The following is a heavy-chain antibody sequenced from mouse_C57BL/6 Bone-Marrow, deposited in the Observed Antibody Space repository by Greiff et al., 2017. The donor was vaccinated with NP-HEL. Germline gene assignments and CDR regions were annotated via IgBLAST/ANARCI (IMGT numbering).Heavy chain of an antibody. D-gene: IGHD1-1*01. V-gene: IGHV2-9-1*01. CDR1: GFSLTSYA. CDR2: IWTGGGT. Sequence: QVQLKESGPGLVAPSPSLSITCTVSGFSLTSYAISWVRQPPGQGLEWLGVIWTGGGTNYNSALNSRLSISKDNSKGQVFLKRNSLQTDDTARYYCARYSSYAWFAYWGQGTLVTVSA. CDR3: ARYSSYAWFAY. J-gene: IGHJ3*01.